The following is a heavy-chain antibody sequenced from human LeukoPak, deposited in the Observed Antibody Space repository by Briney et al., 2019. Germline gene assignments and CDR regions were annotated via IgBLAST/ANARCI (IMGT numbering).Heavy chain of an antibody. CDR2: ISGSGGST. D-gene: IGHD6-6*01. J-gene: IGHJ4*02. CDR1: GFTFSSYA. V-gene: IGHV3-23*01. Sequence: PGGSLRLSCAATGFTFSSYAMSWVRQAPGKGLEWVSAISGSGGSTYYADSVKGRFTISRDNSKNTLYLQMNSLRAEDTAVYYCAKGPPSIAARRSQFDYWGQGTLVTVSS. CDR3: AKGPPSIAARRSQFDY.